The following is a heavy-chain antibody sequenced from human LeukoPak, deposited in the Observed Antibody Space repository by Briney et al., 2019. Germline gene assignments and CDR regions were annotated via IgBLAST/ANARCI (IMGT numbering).Heavy chain of an antibody. V-gene: IGHV3-23*01. Sequence: QLGGSLRLSCAASGFTFSSYAMSWVRQAPGKGLEWVSGIIGSDSSTYYADSVKGRFTISRDNSKNTLYLQMNSLRDEDTATYYCAKGLEVGWVRSFNIWGQGTMVTVSS. CDR3: AKGLEVGWVRSFNI. CDR1: GFTFSSYA. D-gene: IGHD2-2*03. CDR2: IIGSDSST. J-gene: IGHJ3*02.